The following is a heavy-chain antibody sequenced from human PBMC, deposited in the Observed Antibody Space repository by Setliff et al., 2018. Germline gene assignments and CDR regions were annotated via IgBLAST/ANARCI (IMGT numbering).Heavy chain of an antibody. Sequence: GASVKVSCKASGYTFSTYGLHWVRQAPGQGPEWMGMIITNTGKTSYAQKFQGRDTMTTDTSTGTGYMELRSLRSDDTAVYFCARFGGSCSSSSCYASDLWGQGTMVTVAS. CDR1: GYTFSTYG. CDR2: IITNTGKT. D-gene: IGHD2-2*01. J-gene: IGHJ3*01. CDR3: ARFGGSCSSSSCYASDL. V-gene: IGHV1-18*01.